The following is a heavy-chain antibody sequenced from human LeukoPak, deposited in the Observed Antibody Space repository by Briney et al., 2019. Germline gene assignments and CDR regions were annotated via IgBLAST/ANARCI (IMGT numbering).Heavy chain of an antibody. D-gene: IGHD2-15*01. CDR1: GESFSAYF. CDR3: ARGSSFDGYCSAGACDAGYYDS. Sequence: SETLSLTCAVYGESFSAYFWNWIRQAPGKPLEYIGEINHRGSSHYNPSLKTRVTLSVDTPKNQFSLKLTSVTAADTAVYFCARGSSFDGYCSAGACDAGYYDSWGQGTPVTVSS. CDR2: INHRGSS. J-gene: IGHJ4*02. V-gene: IGHV4-34*01.